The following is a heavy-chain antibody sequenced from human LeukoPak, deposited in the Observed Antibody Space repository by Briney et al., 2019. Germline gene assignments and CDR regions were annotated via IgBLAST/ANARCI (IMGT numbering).Heavy chain of an antibody. Sequence: PGGSLRLSCAASGFTLSSYAMSWVRQGPGKGLEWVSAIYHADSVKGRFTISRDNSKNTLYLQMNSLRAEDTAIYYCARGNWDLVAAPMDVWGKGTTVIVSS. D-gene: IGHD6-6*01. J-gene: IGHJ6*04. V-gene: IGHV3-23*01. CDR3: ARGNWDLVAAPMDV. CDR2: I. CDR1: GFTLSSYA.